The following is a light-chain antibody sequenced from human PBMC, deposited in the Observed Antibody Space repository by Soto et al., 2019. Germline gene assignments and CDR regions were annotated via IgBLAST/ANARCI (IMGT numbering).Light chain of an antibody. CDR1: QSVSSY. J-gene: IGKJ4*01. V-gene: IGKV3-11*01. Sequence: DIVLTQSPATLSLSPGERATLSCRASQSVSSYLAWYQQKPGQAPRLLIYHASNMATGIPSRFSGSGSGTDFTLTISSLEPEDFAVYYCQQRSNWPLTFGGGTKVEIK. CDR3: QQRSNWPLT. CDR2: HAS.